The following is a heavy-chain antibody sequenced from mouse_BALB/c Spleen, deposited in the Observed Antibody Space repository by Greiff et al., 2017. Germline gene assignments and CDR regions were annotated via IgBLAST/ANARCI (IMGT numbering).Heavy chain of an antibody. CDR1: GYTFTDYA. V-gene: IGHV1S137*01. Sequence: QVQLQQSGAELVRPGVSVKISCKGSGYTFTDYAMHWVKQSHAKSLEWIGVISTYYGDASYNQKFKGKATMTVDKSSSTAYMELARLTSEDSAIYYCARGGDGYYVGYWGQGTTLTVSS. CDR2: ISTYYGDA. J-gene: IGHJ2*01. CDR3: ARGGDGYYVGY. D-gene: IGHD2-3*01.